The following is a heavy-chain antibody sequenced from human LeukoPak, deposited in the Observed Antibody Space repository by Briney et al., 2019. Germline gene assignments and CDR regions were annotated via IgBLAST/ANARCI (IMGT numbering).Heavy chain of an antibody. V-gene: IGHV4-4*07. Sequence: SETLSLTCTVSGGSISNYYWSWVRQPAGKGLEGVGRIYTSASTNYNHSLKRRVTLSVDASKNQFSLRLSSLTAADTAVYYCARGRYCSATICSGGDAFDIWGQGTVVTVSS. CDR1: GGSISNYY. CDR3: ARGRYCSATICSGGDAFDI. D-gene: IGHD5-24*01. CDR2: IYTSAST. J-gene: IGHJ3*02.